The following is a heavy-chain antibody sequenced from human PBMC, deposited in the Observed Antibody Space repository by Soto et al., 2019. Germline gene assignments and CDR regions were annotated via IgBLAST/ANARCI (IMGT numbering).Heavy chain of an antibody. CDR3: ARVIDYGGNGAYFDY. Sequence: QVQLVQSGAEVKKPGASVKVSCKASGYSFTSTGISWVRQAPGQGPEWMGWTSTFNGEAKYAQKLQGRVTMTTDTSTTTAYMELRSLTSDDTAVYYCARVIDYGGNGAYFDYWGQGTLVTVSS. CDR2: TSTFNGEA. D-gene: IGHD4-17*01. CDR1: GYSFTSTG. V-gene: IGHV1-18*01. J-gene: IGHJ4*02.